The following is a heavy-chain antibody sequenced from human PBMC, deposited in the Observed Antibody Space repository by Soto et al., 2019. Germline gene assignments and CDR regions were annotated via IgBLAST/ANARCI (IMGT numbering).Heavy chain of an antibody. CDR3: ARERGWMVRGGTLFDY. J-gene: IGHJ4*02. CDR2: IYHSGST. Sequence: SETLSLTCAVSGGSISSSNWWSWVRQPPGKGLEWIGEIYHSGSTNYNPSLKGRVTISVDKSKNQFSLKLSSVTAAVTAVYYCARERGWMVRGGTLFDYWGQGTLVTVSS. CDR1: GGSISSSNW. V-gene: IGHV4-4*02. D-gene: IGHD3-10*01.